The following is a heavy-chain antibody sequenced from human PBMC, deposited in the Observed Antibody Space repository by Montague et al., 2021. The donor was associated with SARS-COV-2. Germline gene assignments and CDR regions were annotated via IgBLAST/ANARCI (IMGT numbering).Heavy chain of an antibody. CDR3: ARVPRNYDCWSGFYDAFDI. J-gene: IGHJ3*02. Sequence: SETLSLTCTVSGGSISSYYWSCIRQPPGKGLQWIGYIYYSGSTNYNPSLKSRVTISVDTSKNQFSLKLSSVTAADTAVYYCARVPRNYDCWSGFYDAFDIWGQGTMVTVSS. CDR2: IYYSGST. D-gene: IGHD3-3*01. V-gene: IGHV4-59*01. CDR1: GGSISSYY.